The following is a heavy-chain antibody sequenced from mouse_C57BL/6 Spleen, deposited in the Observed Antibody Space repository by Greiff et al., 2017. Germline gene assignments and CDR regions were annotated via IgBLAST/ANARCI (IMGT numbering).Heavy chain of an antibody. J-gene: IGHJ4*01. CDR1: GFTLSSYA. Sequence: EVQLVESGGGLVKPGVSLKLSCAASGFTLSSYAMSWVRQTPEKRLEWVATISDGGSYTYYPDNVKGRFTISRDNAKNNLYLQMSHLKSEDTAMYYCARDLGRDYYAMDYWGQGTSVTVSS. CDR3: ARDLGRDYYAMDY. V-gene: IGHV5-4*01. CDR2: ISDGGSYT. D-gene: IGHD4-1*01.